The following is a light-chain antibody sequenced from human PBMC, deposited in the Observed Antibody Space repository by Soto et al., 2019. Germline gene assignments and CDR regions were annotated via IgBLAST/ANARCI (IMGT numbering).Light chain of an antibody. CDR2: GAS. CDR3: QQSYITPWT. CDR1: QTISSY. J-gene: IGKJ1*01. Sequence: DIQMTQSPSSLSASVGDRITITCRPSQTISSYLNWYQQKPGKPPKLLIYGASSLQTGVPSRFSGSGSRTDFTLTISSLQPEDFATYFCQQSYITPWTFGQGTKVEVK. V-gene: IGKV1-39*01.